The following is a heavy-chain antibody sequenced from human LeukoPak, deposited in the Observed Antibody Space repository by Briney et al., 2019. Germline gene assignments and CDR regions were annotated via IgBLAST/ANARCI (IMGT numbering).Heavy chain of an antibody. V-gene: IGHV3-23*01. Sequence: GGSLRLSCAASGFVFSSYAMSWVRQAPGKGLEWVSTIRGSGGSTYFADSVKGRFTISRDNSKNTLYLQMNSLRAEDTAVYYCARSRGSYFRFDYWGQGTLVTVSS. J-gene: IGHJ4*02. D-gene: IGHD1-26*01. CDR3: ARSRGSYFRFDY. CDR2: IRGSGGST. CDR1: GFVFSSYA.